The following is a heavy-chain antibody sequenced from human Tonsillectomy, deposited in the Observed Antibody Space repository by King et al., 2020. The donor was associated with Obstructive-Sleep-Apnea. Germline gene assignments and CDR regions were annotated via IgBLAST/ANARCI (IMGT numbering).Heavy chain of an antibody. CDR1: GGSVSSGGYY. V-gene: IGHV4-31*03. CDR2: IYYSGST. Sequence: VQLQESGPGLVKPSQTLSLSCTVSGGSVSSGGYYWNWIRQPPGKRLEYIGYIYYSGSTYYNPSLKSRVTISMDTSKNQFSLKLTSVTAADTALYFCAGEPNVAGACFLDYWGQGTLVTVSS. D-gene: IGHD1-26*01. J-gene: IGHJ4*02. CDR3: AGEPNVAGACFLDY.